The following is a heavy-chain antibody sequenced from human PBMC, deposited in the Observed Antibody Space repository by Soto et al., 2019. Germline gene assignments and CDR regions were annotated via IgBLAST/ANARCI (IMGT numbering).Heavy chain of an antibody. D-gene: IGHD6-6*01. V-gene: IGHV3-9*01. CDR3: AKDGIAARPTGGFDY. J-gene: IGHJ4*02. CDR2: ISWNSGSI. Sequence: GGSLRLSCAASGFTFDDYAMHWVRQAPGKGLEWVSGISWNSGSIGYADSVKGRFTISRDNAKNSLYLQMNSLRAEDTALYYCAKDGIAARPTGGFDYWGQGTLVTVSS. CDR1: GFTFDDYA.